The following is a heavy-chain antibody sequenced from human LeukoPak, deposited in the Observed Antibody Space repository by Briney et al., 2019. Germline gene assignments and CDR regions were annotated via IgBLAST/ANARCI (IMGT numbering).Heavy chain of an antibody. CDR1: GYIFSDYY. CDR2: INTNTGNP. J-gene: IGHJ4*02. V-gene: IGHV7-4-1*02. D-gene: IGHD2-15*01. CDR3: ARGVEDTGDY. Sequence: ASVKVSCKASGYIFSDYYINWVRQVPGQGLEWMGWINTNTGNPTYAQGFTGRFVFSVDTSVSTAYLQISSLKAEDTAVYYCARGVEDTGDYWGQGTLVTVSS.